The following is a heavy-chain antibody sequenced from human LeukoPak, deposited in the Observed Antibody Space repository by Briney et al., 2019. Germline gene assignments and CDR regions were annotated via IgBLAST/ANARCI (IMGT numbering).Heavy chain of an antibody. J-gene: IGHJ5*02. CDR3: ARDLAASGWYGGLDQ. V-gene: IGHV3-53*01. Sequence: GGSLRLSCAVSGFTVGSNYMSWVRQAPGKGLEWVSVIYSGGDTYYADSVKGRFTISIDNSKNTLYLQMNSLRAEDTAVYYCARDLAASGWYGGLDQWGQGTLVTVSS. CDR2: IYSGGDT. CDR1: GFTVGSNY. D-gene: IGHD6-19*01.